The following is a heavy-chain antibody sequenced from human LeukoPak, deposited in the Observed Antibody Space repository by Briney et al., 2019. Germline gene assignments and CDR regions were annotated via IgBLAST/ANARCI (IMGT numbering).Heavy chain of an antibody. D-gene: IGHD2-2*01. J-gene: IGHJ4*02. Sequence: GGSLRLSCAASGFTFSSYWMTWVRQAPGKELEWVAHIKNDGSEKYYVDSVKGRFTISRDNAKNSLYLQMNSLRVEDTAVYYCARDPASAVPIDYLGQGTLVTVSS. CDR3: ARDPASAVPIDY. CDR1: GFTFSSYW. CDR2: IKNDGSEK. V-gene: IGHV3-7*01.